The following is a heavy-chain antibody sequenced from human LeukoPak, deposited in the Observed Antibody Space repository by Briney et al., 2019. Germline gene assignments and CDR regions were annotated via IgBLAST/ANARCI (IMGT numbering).Heavy chain of an antibody. V-gene: IGHV3-48*01. D-gene: IGHD3-10*01. Sequence: PGGSLRLSCAASGFTFSSYSMNWVRQAPGKGLEWVSYISSGSSTIYYADSVKGRFTISRDNAKNSLYLQMNSLRAEDTAVYYCARAIGELLSYFDYWGQGTLVTVSS. CDR1: GFTFSSYS. CDR2: ISSGSSTI. CDR3: ARAIGELLSYFDY. J-gene: IGHJ4*02.